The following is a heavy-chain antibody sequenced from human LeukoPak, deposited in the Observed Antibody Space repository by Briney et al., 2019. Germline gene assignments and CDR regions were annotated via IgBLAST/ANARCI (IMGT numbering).Heavy chain of an antibody. CDR1: GFTFSSSW. Sequence: PGGSLRLSCVASGFTFSSSWMSWVRQAPGKGLEWVANIKGDGSVQSYVDSVKGRFTISRDNAKNSLYLQMNSLRAEDTAVFYCARDGTYTDYDPDFDIWGQGTLVTVSS. J-gene: IGHJ4*02. V-gene: IGHV3-7*04. D-gene: IGHD5-12*01. CDR2: IKGDGSVQ. CDR3: ARDGTYTDYDPDFDI.